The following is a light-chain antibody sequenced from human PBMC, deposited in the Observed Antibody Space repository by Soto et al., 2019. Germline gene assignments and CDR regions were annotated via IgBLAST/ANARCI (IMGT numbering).Light chain of an antibody. CDR2: RNN. CDR1: SSDIGSNY. Sequence: QSVLTQPPSTSRTPVQRVTISCSGSSSDIGSNYVYWYQQLPGTAPKLLIYRNNQRPSGVPDRFSGSKSGTSASLAISGLRSEDEADYYCAAWDDSLSVNYVFGTGTKVTVL. V-gene: IGLV1-47*01. CDR3: AAWDDSLSVNYV. J-gene: IGLJ1*01.